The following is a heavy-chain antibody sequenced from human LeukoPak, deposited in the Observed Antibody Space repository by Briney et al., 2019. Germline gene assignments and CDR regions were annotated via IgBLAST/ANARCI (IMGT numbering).Heavy chain of an antibody. D-gene: IGHD4-17*01. V-gene: IGHV3-21*01. J-gene: IGHJ4*02. CDR3: ARDRLHYGEYEKTLDY. CDR1: GFTFSSYG. CDR2: ISSSSSYI. Sequence: GGSLRLSCAASGFTFSSYGMSWVRQAPGKGLEWVSSISSSSSYIYYADSVKGRFTISRDNAKNSLYLQMNSLRADDTAVYYCARDRLHYGEYEKTLDYWGQGTLVTVSS.